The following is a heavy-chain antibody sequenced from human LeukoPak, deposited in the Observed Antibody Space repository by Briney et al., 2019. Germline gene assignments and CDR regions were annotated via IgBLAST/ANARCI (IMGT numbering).Heavy chain of an antibody. V-gene: IGHV4-59*01. D-gene: IGHD1-26*01. Sequence: SETLSLTCTVSGGSINHYYWSWIRQSPGKGLEWIAWIYYTGTTNYNPSLKSRVTISVDTSKNQFSLRLTSVTAADTAVYFCAREWGTGSSDYWGQGILVTVSS. CDR3: AREWGTGSSDY. CDR1: GGSINHYY. CDR2: IYYTGTT. J-gene: IGHJ4*02.